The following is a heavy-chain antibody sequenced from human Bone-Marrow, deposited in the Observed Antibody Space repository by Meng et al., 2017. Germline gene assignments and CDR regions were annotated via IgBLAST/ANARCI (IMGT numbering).Heavy chain of an antibody. V-gene: IGHV1-69*04. CDR3: ARDTPFDYGSGSDAFDI. J-gene: IGHJ3*02. CDR2: IIPILGIA. CDR1: GGTFSSYT. Sequence: SVKVSCKASGGTFSSYTISWVRQAPGQGLEWMGRIIPILGIANYAQKFQGRVTITADKSTSTAYMELRSLRSDDTAVYYCARDTPFDYGSGSDAFDIWGQGTMVTVSS. D-gene: IGHD3-10*01.